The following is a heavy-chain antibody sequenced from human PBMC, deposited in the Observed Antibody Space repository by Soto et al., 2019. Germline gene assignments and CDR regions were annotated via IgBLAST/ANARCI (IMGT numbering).Heavy chain of an antibody. V-gene: IGHV1-69*05. CDR2: IIPIFGTA. CDR1: GYTFTSYG. D-gene: IGHD3-16*01. Sequence: SVKVSCKASGYTFTSYGISWVRQAPGQGLEWMGGIIPIFGTANYAQKFQGRVTMTRDTSTSTVYMELSSLRSEDTAVYYCAREGEMATMGTYWGQGTLVTVSS. CDR3: AREGEMATMGTY. J-gene: IGHJ4*02.